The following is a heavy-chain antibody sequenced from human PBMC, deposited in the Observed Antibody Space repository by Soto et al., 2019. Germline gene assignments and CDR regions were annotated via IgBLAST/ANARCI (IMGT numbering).Heavy chain of an antibody. CDR3: ASEIARTVAAS. CDR1: GFTFSNHG. V-gene: IGHV3-30*03. CDR2: ITYDGRNK. J-gene: IGHJ4*02. Sequence: QGQLVDAGGGAVQPGRSLRLSCAGSGFTFSNHGLHWVRQAPGKGVEWVAVITYDGRNKYYADSVKGRFSITRDNSENTMYLEMKSLRPEETAVYYCASEIARTVAASGGQGTLVTVSS. D-gene: IGHD2-21*01.